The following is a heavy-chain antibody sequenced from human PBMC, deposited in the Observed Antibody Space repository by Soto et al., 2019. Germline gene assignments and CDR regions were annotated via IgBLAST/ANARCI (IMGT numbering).Heavy chain of an antibody. CDR3: AKEGGYCSSTSCYGRVYY. J-gene: IGHJ4*02. D-gene: IGHD2-2*03. CDR1: GFTFSSYA. V-gene: IGHV3-23*01. Sequence: GGSLRLSCAASGFTFSSYAMSWVRQAPGKGLEWVSAISGGGGSTYYADSVKGRFTISRDNSKNTLYLQMNSLRAEDTAVYYCAKEGGYCSSTSCYGRVYYWGQGTLVTVSS. CDR2: ISGGGGST.